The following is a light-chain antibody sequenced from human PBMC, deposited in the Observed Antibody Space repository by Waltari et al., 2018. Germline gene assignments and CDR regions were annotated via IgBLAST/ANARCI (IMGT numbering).Light chain of an antibody. CDR3: FSTEHRDNERV. CDR2: EDN. Sequence: SYELTQPPSVSVSPGQTARITCSGDAFPKKFTNWYYQKSGQAPVLVIYEDNKRPSGIPERFSGASSVTVATLTISWAQVDDEGVYYCFSTEHRDNERVFVGGTKLAVL. CDR1: AFPKKF. V-gene: IGLV3-10*01. J-gene: IGLJ3*02.